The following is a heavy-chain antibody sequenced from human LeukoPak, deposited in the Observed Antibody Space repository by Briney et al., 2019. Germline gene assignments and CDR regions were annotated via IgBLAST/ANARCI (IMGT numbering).Heavy chain of an antibody. D-gene: IGHD3-3*01. J-gene: IGHJ4*02. Sequence: QSGGSVRLSCAASGFTFSSYSMNWVRQAPGKGLEWVSYISSSSSTIYYADSVKGRFAISRDNAKNSLYLQMNSLRAEDTAVYYCARDSDPYDFWSGYYLLDYWGQGTLVTVSS. V-gene: IGHV3-48*01. CDR3: ARDSDPYDFWSGYYLLDY. CDR1: GFTFSSYS. CDR2: ISSSSSTI.